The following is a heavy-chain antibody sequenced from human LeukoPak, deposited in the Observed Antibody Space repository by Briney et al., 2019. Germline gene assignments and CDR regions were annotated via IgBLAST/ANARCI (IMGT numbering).Heavy chain of an antibody. CDR3: AKDRGTRAVAGDFDY. V-gene: IGHV3-23*01. Sequence: GGSLRLSCAASGFTFSSYAVNWVRQAPGKGLEWVAGISGRGDATYYADFAKGRFTISRDNSRNTFYLQMNSLRADDTAVYYCAKDRGTRAVAGDFDYWGQGTLVTVSS. J-gene: IGHJ4*02. CDR1: GFTFSSYA. D-gene: IGHD6-19*01. CDR2: ISGRGDAT.